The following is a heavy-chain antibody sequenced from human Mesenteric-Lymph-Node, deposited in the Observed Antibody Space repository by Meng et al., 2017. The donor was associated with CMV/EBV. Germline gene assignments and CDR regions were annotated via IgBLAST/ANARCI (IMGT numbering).Heavy chain of an antibody. J-gene: IGHJ4*02. CDR1: GGPINNYY. CDR2: IYYSGST. CDR3: ARAPPGPYFDN. Sequence: SETLSLTCTVSGGPINNYYWSWIRQPPGKGLEWIGYIYYSGSTNYNPSLKSRVTISVDTSKSQFSLKLTSVTAADTAGYYCARAPPGPYFDNWGQGTLVPSPQ. V-gene: IGHV4-59*01.